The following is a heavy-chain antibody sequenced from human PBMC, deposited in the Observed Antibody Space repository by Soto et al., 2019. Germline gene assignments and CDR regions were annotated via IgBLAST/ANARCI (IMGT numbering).Heavy chain of an antibody. CDR1: GFTFSSYS. CDR2: ISSSSSYI. CDR3: ARDQTTVTTLIYYYMDV. D-gene: IGHD4-17*01. J-gene: IGHJ6*03. Sequence: EVQLVESGGGLVKPGGCLRLSCAASGFTFSSYSMNWVRQAPGKGLEWVSSISSSSSYIYYADSVKGRFTISRDNAKNSLYLQMNSLRAEDTAVYYCARDQTTVTTLIYYYMDVWGKGTTVTVSS. V-gene: IGHV3-21*01.